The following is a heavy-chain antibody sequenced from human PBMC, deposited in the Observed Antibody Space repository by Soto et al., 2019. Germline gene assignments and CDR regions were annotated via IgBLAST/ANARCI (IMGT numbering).Heavy chain of an antibody. Sequence: SVKVSCKASGGTFSSYAISWVRQAPGQGLEWMGGIIPIFGTANYAQKFQGRVTITADESTSTAYMELSSLRSEDTAVYYCARGRGGKNIVLVPAAPLDYWGQGTLVTVSS. V-gene: IGHV1-69*13. CDR1: GGTFSSYA. J-gene: IGHJ4*02. CDR2: IIPIFGTA. CDR3: ARGRGGKNIVLVPAAPLDY. D-gene: IGHD2-2*01.